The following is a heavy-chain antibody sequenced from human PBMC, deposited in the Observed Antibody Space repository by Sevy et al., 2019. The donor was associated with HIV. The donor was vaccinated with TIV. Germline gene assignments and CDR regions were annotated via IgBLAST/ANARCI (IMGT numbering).Heavy chain of an antibody. V-gene: IGHV3-7*01. D-gene: IGHD1-20*01. Sequence: GGSLRLSCAASGVTFSSFFMSWVRQTPGKGLEWVANIKQDGSEKYYLDSVKGRFTISRDNARNSVYLQMNSLRAEDTGVYYCARELTAPYYYYGMDVWGQGTMVTVSS. CDR3: ARELTAPYYYYGMDV. CDR1: GVTFSSFF. CDR2: IKQDGSEK. J-gene: IGHJ6*02.